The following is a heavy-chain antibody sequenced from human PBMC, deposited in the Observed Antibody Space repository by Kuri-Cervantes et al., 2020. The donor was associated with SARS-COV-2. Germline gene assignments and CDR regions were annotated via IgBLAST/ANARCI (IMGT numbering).Heavy chain of an antibody. Sequence: LSLTCAASGFTFSDYYMSWIRQAPGKGLEWISYISSSDSTTYYADSVKGRFTISRDNAKRTLFLQMNSLRVDDTAVYYCSRDQVSAAGTANYWGQGALVTVSS. CDR2: ISSSDSTT. D-gene: IGHD6-13*01. CDR3: SRDQVSAAGTANY. V-gene: IGHV3-11*01. CDR1: GFTFSDYY. J-gene: IGHJ4*02.